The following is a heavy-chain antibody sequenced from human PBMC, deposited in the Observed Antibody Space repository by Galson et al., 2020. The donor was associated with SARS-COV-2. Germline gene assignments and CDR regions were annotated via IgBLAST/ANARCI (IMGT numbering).Heavy chain of an antibody. CDR1: GGSISSGGYY. CDR3: ARDGNCSGGSCPHYFDY. D-gene: IGHD2-15*01. CDR2: IYYSGST. V-gene: IGHV4-31*03. Sequence: SETLSLTCTVSGGSISSGGYYWSWIRQHPGKGLEWIGYIYYSGSTYYNPSLKSRVTISVDTSKNQFSLKLSSVTAADTAVYYCARDGNCSGGSCPHYFDYWGQGTLVTVS. J-gene: IGHJ4*02.